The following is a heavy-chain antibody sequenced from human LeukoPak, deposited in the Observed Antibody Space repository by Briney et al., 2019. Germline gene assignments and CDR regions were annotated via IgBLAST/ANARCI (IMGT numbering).Heavy chain of an antibody. Sequence: PSETLSLTCTVSGGSISSSSYYWGWIRQPPGKGLEWIGSIYYSGSTFYNPSLKSRVTVSVDTSENQFSLKLSSVTAADTAVYYCARMLRPMYYFDYWGQGTLVTVSA. CDR3: ARMLRPMYYFDY. CDR1: GGSISSSSYY. V-gene: IGHV4-39*07. D-gene: IGHD2-15*01. J-gene: IGHJ4*02. CDR2: IYYSGST.